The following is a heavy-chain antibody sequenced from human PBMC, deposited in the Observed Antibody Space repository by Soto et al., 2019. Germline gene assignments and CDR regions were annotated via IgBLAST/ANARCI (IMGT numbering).Heavy chain of an antibody. D-gene: IGHD1-1*01. Sequence: EVQLVQSGAEVKKPGESLKISCKGSGYSFINYWIGWVRQMPGKGLEWMGIIYPGDSDTRYSPSFQGQVTISVDKSISTAYLQWGSLKASDNAMYYCARRWPNSGHCDYWGQGTLVTVSS. V-gene: IGHV5-51*01. CDR3: ARRWPNSGHCDY. CDR1: GYSFINYW. CDR2: IYPGDSDT. J-gene: IGHJ4*02.